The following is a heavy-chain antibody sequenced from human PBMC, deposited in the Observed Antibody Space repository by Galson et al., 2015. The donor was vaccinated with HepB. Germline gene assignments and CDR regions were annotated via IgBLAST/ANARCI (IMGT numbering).Heavy chain of an antibody. V-gene: IGHV1-2*02. Sequence: SVKVSCKASGYTFTGHYMHWVRQAPGQGPEWMGWINPKSGGTSYAQKFQGRVTMTRDTSISTAYMELTRLTSDDTAVYHCARKDIVDVPTAIDNWFNPWGQGPLVTASP. J-gene: IGHJ5*02. CDR1: GYTFTGHY. CDR3: ARKDIVDVPTAIDNWFNP. CDR2: INPKSGGT. D-gene: IGHD2-2*01.